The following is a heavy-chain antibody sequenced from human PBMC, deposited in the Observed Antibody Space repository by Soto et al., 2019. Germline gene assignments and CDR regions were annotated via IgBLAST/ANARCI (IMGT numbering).Heavy chain of an antibody. CDR2: IYYSGST. CDR3: ARGYRPAGYSSSWVFDY. V-gene: IGHV4-31*03. Sequence: QVQLQESGPGLVKPSPTLSLTCTVSGGSISSGGYYWNWIRQHPGKGLEWIGYIYYSGSTYDNPSLRIRVTVSAGTSENEFSMKLSSVTAADSAVYFCARGYRPAGYSSSWVFDYWGQGTLVNVSS. CDR1: GGSISSGGYY. J-gene: IGHJ4*02. D-gene: IGHD6-13*01.